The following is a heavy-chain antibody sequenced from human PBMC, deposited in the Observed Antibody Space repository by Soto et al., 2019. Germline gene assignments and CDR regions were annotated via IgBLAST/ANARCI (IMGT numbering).Heavy chain of an antibody. J-gene: IGHJ6*02. Sequence: ASVKVSCKASGYTFTSYYMHWVRQAPGQGLEWMGIINPSGGSTSYAQKFQGRVTITADESTSTAYMELSSLRSEDTAVYYCASGPTGTYSPTYYYYYGLDVWGQGTTVTVSS. CDR3: ASGPTGTYSPTYYYYYGLDV. CDR1: GYTFTSYY. V-gene: IGHV1-46*01. CDR2: INPSGGST. D-gene: IGHD1-1*01.